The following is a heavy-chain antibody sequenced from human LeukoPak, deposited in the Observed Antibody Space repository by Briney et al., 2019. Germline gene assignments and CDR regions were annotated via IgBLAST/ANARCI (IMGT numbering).Heavy chain of an antibody. CDR1: GYTFTSYD. Sequence: ASVKVSCKASGYTFTSYDNNWVRQATGQGLEWMGWMNPNSGNTGYAQKFQGRVTMTRNTSISTAYMELSSLRSEDTAVYYCAGEMTTVTTSWFDPWGQGTLVTVSS. CDR3: AGEMTTVTTSWFDP. V-gene: IGHV1-8*01. J-gene: IGHJ5*02. D-gene: IGHD4-17*01. CDR2: MNPNSGNT.